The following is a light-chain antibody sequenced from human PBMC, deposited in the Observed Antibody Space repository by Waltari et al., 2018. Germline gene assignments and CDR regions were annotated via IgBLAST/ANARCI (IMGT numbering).Light chain of an antibody. J-gene: IGKJ1*01. Sequence: VFTQPPGTLSLSPGESATITCRTSQSVSRTLAWYQQKPGQAPKLLIYCASIRATGVPDRFTGSGSGTDFSLTISSLEPEDFAVYFCQHYVRLPATFGQGTKVEIK. CDR3: QHYVRLPAT. CDR1: QSVSRT. CDR2: CAS. V-gene: IGKV3-20*01.